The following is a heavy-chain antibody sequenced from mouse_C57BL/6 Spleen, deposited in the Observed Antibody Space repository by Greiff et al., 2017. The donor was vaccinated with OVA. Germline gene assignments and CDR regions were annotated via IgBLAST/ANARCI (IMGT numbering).Heavy chain of an antibody. J-gene: IGHJ4*01. V-gene: IGHV5-17*01. CDR1: GFTFSDYG. CDR2: ISSGSSTI. D-gene: IGHD4-1*01. Sequence: EVKLQESGGGLVKPGGSLKLSCAASGFTFSDYGMHWVRQAPEKGLEWVAYISSGSSTIYYADTVKGRFTISRDNAKNTLFLQMTSLRSEDTAMYYCARELTGPYYAMDYWGQGTSVTVSS. CDR3: ARELTGPYYAMDY.